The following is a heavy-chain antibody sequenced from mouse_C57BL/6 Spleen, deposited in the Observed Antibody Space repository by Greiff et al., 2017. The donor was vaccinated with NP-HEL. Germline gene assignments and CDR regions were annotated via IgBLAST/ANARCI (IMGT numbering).Heavy chain of an antibody. V-gene: IGHV3-6*01. CDR1: GYSITSGYY. CDR2: ISYDGSN. CDR3: ARFDYDVFAY. Sequence: EVKLVESGPGLVKPSQSLSLTCSVTGYSITSGYYWNWIRQFPGNKLEWMGYISYDGSNNYNPSLKNRISITRDTSKNQFFLKLNSVTTEDTATYYCARFDYDVFAYWGQGTLVTVSA. J-gene: IGHJ3*01. D-gene: IGHD2-4*01.